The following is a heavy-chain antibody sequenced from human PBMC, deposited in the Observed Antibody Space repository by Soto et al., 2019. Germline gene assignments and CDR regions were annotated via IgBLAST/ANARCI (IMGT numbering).Heavy chain of an antibody. V-gene: IGHV3-9*01. CDR2: ITWNSRVL. Sequence: GGSLRLSCVGTGLNFDDFAMHWVRQAPGKGLECVSGITWNSRVLAYADSVEGRFTISRDNARNSLYLQMDSLRDEDTALYYCAKGRYDFWSPYYFDSWGQGTLVTVSS. CDR3: AKGRYDFWSPYYFDS. J-gene: IGHJ4*02. D-gene: IGHD3-3*01. CDR1: GLNFDDFA.